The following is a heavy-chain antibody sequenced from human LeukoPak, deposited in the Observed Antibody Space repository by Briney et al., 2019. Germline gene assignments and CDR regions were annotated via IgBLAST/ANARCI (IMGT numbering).Heavy chain of an antibody. D-gene: IGHD5-24*01. CDR3: ARREDGYNYNYFDY. Sequence: SVKVSCKASGGTFSSYAISWVRQAPGQGLEWIGGIIPIFGTANYAQKFQGRITITADESTSTAYMELSSLRSEDTAVYYCARREDGYNYNYFDYWGQGTLVTVSS. CDR2: IIPIFGTA. V-gene: IGHV1-69*13. CDR1: GGTFSSYA. J-gene: IGHJ4*02.